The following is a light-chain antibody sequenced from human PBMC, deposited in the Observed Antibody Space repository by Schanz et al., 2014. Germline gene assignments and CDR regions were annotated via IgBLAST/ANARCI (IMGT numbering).Light chain of an antibody. CDR3: QSSHSILSGFYV. V-gene: IGLV2-8*01. J-gene: IGLJ1*01. Sequence: SWYQQHPAEAPNLIIYEVDKRPSGVPDRFSGSKSFNTASLTVSGRQAEDQADYYCQSSHSILSGFYVCGTGTNLPVL. CDR2: EVD.